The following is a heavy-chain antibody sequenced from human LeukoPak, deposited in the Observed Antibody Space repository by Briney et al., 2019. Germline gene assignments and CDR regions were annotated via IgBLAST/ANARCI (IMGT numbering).Heavy chain of an antibody. J-gene: IGHJ4*02. Sequence: GESLKISCKGSGYRFNNYWIGWVRQMPGKGLEWMGIIYPGDSDTRYSPSFQGQVTISADKSISTAYLQWSSLKASDTAMYYCARSSGIVATITSYFDYWGQGTLVTVSS. V-gene: IGHV5-51*01. CDR3: ARSSGIVATITSYFDY. D-gene: IGHD5-12*01. CDR1: GYRFNNYW. CDR2: IYPGDSDT.